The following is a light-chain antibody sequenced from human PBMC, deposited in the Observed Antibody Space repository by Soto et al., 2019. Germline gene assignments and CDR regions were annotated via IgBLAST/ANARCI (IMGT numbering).Light chain of an antibody. V-gene: IGKV3-20*01. CDR2: GAY. CDR3: QQYGSSPLT. Sequence: EIVLTQSPGTLSLSPGERGTLSCRASQSVSNNYLAWYQKKPGQAPRLLIYGAYTRVTGIPDRFSGSGSGTDFTLTISRLEPEDFAVYYCQQYGSSPLTFGPGTKVDIK. CDR1: QSVSNNY. J-gene: IGKJ3*01.